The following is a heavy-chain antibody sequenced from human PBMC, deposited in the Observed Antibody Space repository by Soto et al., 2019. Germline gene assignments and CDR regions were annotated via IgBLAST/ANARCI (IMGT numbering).Heavy chain of an antibody. V-gene: IGHV4-59*01. CDR1: GGSISGYY. CDR2: MYNTGST. J-gene: IGHJ6*02. D-gene: IGHD2-21*02. CDR3: ARDLWGYCGTDCYPLDV. Sequence: SETLSLTCTVSGGSISGYYWSWIRQPPGKGLEWIGYMYNTGSTVYNPSFKSRVTISVDTSKNQFSLKLNSVTATDTAVYYCARDLWGYCGTDCYPLDVWGQGTTVTVS.